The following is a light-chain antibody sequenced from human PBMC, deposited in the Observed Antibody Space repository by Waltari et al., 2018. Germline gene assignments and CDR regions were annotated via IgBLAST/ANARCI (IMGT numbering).Light chain of an antibody. CDR1: QDLLYDDGKTY. V-gene: IGKV2-29*02. Sequence: DVVMTQTPLSLSVPLGQPASFPFRPRQDLLYDDGKTYLFWFLQKPGQSPQPLMYEVSSRFSGVPERFSSSGAGTEFTLTISRVEAEDVGVYYCMQAINLYSFGQGTKLEIK. CDR3: MQAINLYS. J-gene: IGKJ2*03. CDR2: EVS.